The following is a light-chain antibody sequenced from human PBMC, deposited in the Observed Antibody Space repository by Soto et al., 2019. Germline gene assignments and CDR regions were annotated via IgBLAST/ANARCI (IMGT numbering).Light chain of an antibody. J-gene: IGLJ1*01. V-gene: IGLV2-14*01. CDR1: SSDVAGYNY. CDR2: EVS. CDR3: NSYTSSSTRV. Sequence: QSVLTQPASVSGSPGQSITISCTGTSSDVAGYNYVSWYQQHPGKAPKLMIYEVSNRPSGVSNRFSGSKSGNTAALTISGLQAEDEAEYYCNSYTSSSTRVFGTGTKVTVL.